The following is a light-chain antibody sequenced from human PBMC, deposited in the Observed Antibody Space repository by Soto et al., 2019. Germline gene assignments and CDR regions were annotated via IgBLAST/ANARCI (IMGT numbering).Light chain of an antibody. CDR2: AAS. CDR3: QQSYTTPLT. CDR1: QGITTH. J-gene: IGKJ4*01. V-gene: IGKV1-39*01. Sequence: DIQMTQSPSSLSASVGDRVTITCRASQGITTHINWFQQKAGKAPNLLISAASSLQSGVPSRFSGSGSGRDFTLTITSLQSEDSATYCCQQSYTTPLTFGGGTKVEI.